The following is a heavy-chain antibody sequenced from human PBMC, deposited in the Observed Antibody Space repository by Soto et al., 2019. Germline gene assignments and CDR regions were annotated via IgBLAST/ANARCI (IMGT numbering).Heavy chain of an antibody. CDR2: FSSYNGDA. Sequence: QDQLVQSGVEVKKPGASVKVSCKASGYTFSNYGISWVRQAPGQGLEWMGWFSSYNGDARYAQNLQGRVTMTTDTSTSTAYMELWSLRSDDTAVYYCAREDSGGLDYWGQGTLVTVSS. V-gene: IGHV1-18*01. CDR3: AREDSGGLDY. CDR1: GYTFSNYG. D-gene: IGHD1-26*01. J-gene: IGHJ4*02.